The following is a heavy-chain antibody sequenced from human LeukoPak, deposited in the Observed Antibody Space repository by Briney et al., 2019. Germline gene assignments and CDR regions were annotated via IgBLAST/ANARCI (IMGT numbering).Heavy chain of an antibody. CDR3: ATLSTVVTPYYFDY. CDR1: GGSFSGYY. Sequence: SETLSLTCAVYGGSFSGYYWSWLRQPPGKGLEWIGEINHSGSTNYNPSLKSRVTISVDTSKNQFSLKLSSVTAADTAVYYCATLSTVVTPYYFDYWGQGTLVTVSS. J-gene: IGHJ4*02. V-gene: IGHV4-34*01. D-gene: IGHD4-23*01. CDR2: INHSGST.